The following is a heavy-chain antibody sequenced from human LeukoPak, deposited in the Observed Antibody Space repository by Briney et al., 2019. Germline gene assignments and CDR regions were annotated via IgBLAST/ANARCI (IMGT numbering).Heavy chain of an antibody. V-gene: IGHV1-46*01. J-gene: IGHJ5*02. CDR2: TNPSGGST. CDR1: GYTFTSYY. CDR3: ARAFLAVYYYDSSGYYYHWFDP. Sequence: GASVKVSCKASGYTFTSYYMHWVRQAPGQGLEWMGITNPSGGSTSYAQKFQGRVTMTRDTSTSTVYMELSSLRSEDTAVYYCARAFLAVYYYDSSGYYYHWFDPWGQGTLVTVSS. D-gene: IGHD3-22*01.